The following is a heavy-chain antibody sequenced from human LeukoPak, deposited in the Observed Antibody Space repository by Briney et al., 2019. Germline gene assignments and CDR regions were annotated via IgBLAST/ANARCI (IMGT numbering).Heavy chain of an antibody. V-gene: IGHV4-4*02. Sequence: SETLSLTCAVSGGSISSSNWWSWVRQPPGKGLEWIGEIYHSGSTNYNPSLKSRVTISVDKSKNQFSLKLSSVTAADTAVYYCAREYYSKDYYYYGMDVWGQGTTVTVSS. CDR1: GGSISSSNW. D-gene: IGHD2-21*01. J-gene: IGHJ6*02. CDR2: IYHSGST. CDR3: AREYYSKDYYYYGMDV.